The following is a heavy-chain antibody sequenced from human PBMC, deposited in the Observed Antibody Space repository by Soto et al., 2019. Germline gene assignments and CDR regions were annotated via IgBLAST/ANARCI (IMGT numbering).Heavy chain of an antibody. V-gene: IGHV1-69*08. Sequence: QVQLVQSGAEVKKPGSSVRVSCKISGGSLRNITVSWVRQAPGLGLEWMGRVNPLLGTANYAQKFQGRVTLSADRSTNTAYMDMTSLTSDDTAMYYCARLPFDSWGQGTLVTVSS. J-gene: IGHJ4*02. CDR1: GGSLRNIT. CDR3: ARLPFDS. CDR2: VNPLLGTA.